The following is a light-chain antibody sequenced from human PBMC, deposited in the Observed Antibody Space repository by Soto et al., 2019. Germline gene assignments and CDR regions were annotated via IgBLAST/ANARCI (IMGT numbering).Light chain of an antibody. CDR1: QSGSRY. Sequence: EIVLPQSPATLSLSPGERATLSCRASQSGSRYLACYQQKPGQAPRLLIYDASNSATGIPASFSGSGSGTDFTLTISSIEPEDFAVYYCQQRSNWPLYTFGQGTKLEI. V-gene: IGKV3-11*01. CDR3: QQRSNWPLYT. CDR2: DAS. J-gene: IGKJ2*01.